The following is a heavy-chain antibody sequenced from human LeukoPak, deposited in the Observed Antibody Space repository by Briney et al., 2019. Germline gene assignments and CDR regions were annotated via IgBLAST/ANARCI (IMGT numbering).Heavy chain of an antibody. CDR2: ISSSGSTT. D-gene: IGHD3-10*01. CDR3: AKGPYYYGSGSYFDP. Sequence: SGGSLRLSCAASGFTFSDYYMSWIRQAPGKGLEWVSYISSSGSTTYYADSVKGRFTISRDNAKNSLYLQMNSLRAEDTALYYCAKGPYYYGSGSYFDPWGQGTLVTVSS. CDR1: GFTFSDYY. J-gene: IGHJ5*02. V-gene: IGHV3-11*01.